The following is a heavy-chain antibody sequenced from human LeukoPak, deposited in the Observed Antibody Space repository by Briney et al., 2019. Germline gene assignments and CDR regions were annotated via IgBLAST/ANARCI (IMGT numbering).Heavy chain of an antibody. CDR2: IYYSGST. J-gene: IGHJ4*02. D-gene: IGHD3-10*01. CDR1: GGSISSGGYY. V-gene: IGHV4-31*03. Sequence: SEPLSLTCTVSGGSISSGGYYWSWIRQHPGKGLEWIGYIYYSGSTYYNPSLKSRVTISVDTSKNQFSLKLSSVTAADTAVYYCARVVGGEVDYWGQGTLVTVSS. CDR3: ARVVGGEVDY.